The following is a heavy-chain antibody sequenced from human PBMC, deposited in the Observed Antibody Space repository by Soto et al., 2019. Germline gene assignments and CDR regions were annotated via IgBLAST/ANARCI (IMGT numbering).Heavy chain of an antibody. CDR3: ARGREGSGTRKKKNWFDP. J-gene: IGHJ5*02. CDR2: IYYSGST. V-gene: IGHV4-30-2*03. Sequence: SETLSLTCAVSGGSISSGGYSWSWIRQPPGKGLEWIGSIYYSGSTYYNPSLNSRVTVSVDTSKNQFSLKVTSVTAADTAVYYCARGREGSGTRKKKNWFDPWGQGTLVTVSS. D-gene: IGHD6-13*01. CDR1: GGSISSGGYS.